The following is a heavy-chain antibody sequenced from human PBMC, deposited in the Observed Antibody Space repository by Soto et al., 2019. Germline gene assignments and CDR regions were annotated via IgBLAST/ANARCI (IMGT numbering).Heavy chain of an antibody. CDR3: ARDYYGSGNAFDI. D-gene: IGHD3-10*01. CDR1: GGSISSGGYY. J-gene: IGHJ3*02. V-gene: IGHV4-31*03. Sequence: QVQLQESGPGLVKPSQTLSLTCTVSGGSISSGGYYWSWIRQHPGKGLEYIGYIYYSGSTYYNPSLKCRVTISVDTSKNQFSLNLSSVTAADTAVYYCARDYYGSGNAFDIWGQGTMVTVSS. CDR2: IYYSGST.